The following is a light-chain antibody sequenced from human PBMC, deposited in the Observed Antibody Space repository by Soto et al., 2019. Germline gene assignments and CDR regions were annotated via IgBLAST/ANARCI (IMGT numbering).Light chain of an antibody. CDR2: EGT. V-gene: IGLV2-23*01. Sequence: QSALTQPASVSGSPERWIPISGPETTGDVGGYNLVPWYQQHPGKALKLMIYEGTKRPSGVSNRFSGSKSGNTASMTISGLQAEDEADYYCCSYATSPTVVFGGGTQLTVL. J-gene: IGLJ2*01. CDR3: CSYATSPTVV. CDR1: TGDVGGYNL.